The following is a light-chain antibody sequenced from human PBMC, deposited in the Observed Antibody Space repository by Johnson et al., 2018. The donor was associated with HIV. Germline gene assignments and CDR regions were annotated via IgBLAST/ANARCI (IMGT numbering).Light chain of an antibody. Sequence: QSVLTQPPSVSAAPGQKDTISCSGSSSNFGNNYVSWYQQLPGTAPKLLIYENNMRPSGIPDRFSGPTPGPSPTLGITGPQPGDEADYYCGTWDNSLSTGGVFGTGTKVTVL. CDR1: SSNFGNNY. CDR2: ENN. CDR3: GTWDNSLSTGGV. V-gene: IGLV1-51*02. J-gene: IGLJ1*01.